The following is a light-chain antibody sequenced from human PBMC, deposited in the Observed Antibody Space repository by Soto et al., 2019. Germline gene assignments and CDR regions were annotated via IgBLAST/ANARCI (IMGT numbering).Light chain of an antibody. V-gene: IGKV1-5*01. J-gene: IGKJ1*01. Sequence: DIQMTQSPSTLSASVGARVTITGRASQSISSWLAWYQQKPGKAPKLLISDASNLQSGVPSRFSGSGSGTEFTLTIISLQPDDIATYYCQQFHTYWTFGQGTKVDIK. CDR3: QQFHTYWT. CDR1: QSISSW. CDR2: DAS.